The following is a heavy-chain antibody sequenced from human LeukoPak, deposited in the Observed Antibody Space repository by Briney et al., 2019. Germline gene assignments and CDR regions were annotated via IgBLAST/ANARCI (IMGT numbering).Heavy chain of an antibody. CDR3: AKDLRWAGASMGSFDY. CDR2: ISGSGNRT. V-gene: IGHV3-23*01. J-gene: IGHJ4*02. Sequence: GGSLRLSCAASGFTFSSYAMSWVRQAPGKGLEWVSSISGSGNRTYYADSVKGRFTISRDNSKNTLFLQMNSLRAEDTAVYYCAKDLRWAGASMGSFDYWGQGTLVTVSS. D-gene: IGHD2/OR15-2a*01. CDR1: GFTFSSYA.